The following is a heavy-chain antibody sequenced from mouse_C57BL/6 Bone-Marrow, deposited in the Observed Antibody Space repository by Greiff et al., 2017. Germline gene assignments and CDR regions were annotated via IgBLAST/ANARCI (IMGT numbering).Heavy chain of an antibody. J-gene: IGHJ4*01. CDR1: GYTFTSYW. V-gene: IGHV1-64*01. CDR2: IHPNSGST. CDR3: ARRWLLLAMGY. Sequence: VQLQQPGAELVKPGASVKLSCKASGYTFTSYWMHWVKQRPGQGLEWIGMIHPNSGSTNYNEKFKSKATLTVDKSSSTAYMQLSSLTSEDSAVYYCARRWLLLAMGYWGQGTSVTVSS. D-gene: IGHD2-3*01.